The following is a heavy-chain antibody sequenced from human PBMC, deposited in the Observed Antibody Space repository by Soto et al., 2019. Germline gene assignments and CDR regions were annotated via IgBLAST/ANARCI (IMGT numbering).Heavy chain of an antibody. CDR1: GFIFSSSD. V-gene: IGHV3-21*06. CDR2: INYNGVYS. D-gene: IGHD3-22*01. Sequence: EGQLVESGGGLVEPGGSLRLSCAASGFIFSSSDMTWVHQAPGKGLEYVSSINYNGVYSFYAEAAKGRFVIYRDNAKNSLFLQMNSLTAEDTAVYFCARKSNSDMSGYDYFDYWGQGTLVIVSS. CDR3: ARKSNSDMSGYDYFDY. J-gene: IGHJ4*02.